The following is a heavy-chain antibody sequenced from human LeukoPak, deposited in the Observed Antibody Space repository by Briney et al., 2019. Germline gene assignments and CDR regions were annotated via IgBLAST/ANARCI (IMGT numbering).Heavy chain of an antibody. J-gene: IGHJ3*02. CDR2: ISSSSSYI. V-gene: IGHV3-21*01. Sequence: PGGSLRLSCAASGFTFSSYSMNWVRQAPGKGLEWVSSISSSSSYIYYADSVKGRFTISRDNAKNSLFLQMSSLRAEDTAVYYCARETLERSDDAFDIWGQGTMVIVSS. D-gene: IGHD3-3*01. CDR1: GFTFSSYS. CDR3: ARETLERSDDAFDI.